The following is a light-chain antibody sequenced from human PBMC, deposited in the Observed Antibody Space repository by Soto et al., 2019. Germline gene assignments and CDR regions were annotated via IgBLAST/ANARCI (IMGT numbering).Light chain of an antibody. J-gene: IGKJ5*01. Sequence: EIVFTRAPGILSLSPGGRATLSCRASQSVSSSFLAWYQQKRGQPPRLLIYGASNRATGIPDRFSGSGSGTDFTLTLSRVEPDDFAVYYCQHFRAFGQGTRLEIK. CDR3: QHFRA. CDR1: QSVSSSF. CDR2: GAS. V-gene: IGKV3-20*01.